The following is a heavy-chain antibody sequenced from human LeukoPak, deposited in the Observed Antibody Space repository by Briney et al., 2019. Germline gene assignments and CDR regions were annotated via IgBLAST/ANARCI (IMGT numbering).Heavy chain of an antibody. CDR1: GGSISSGSYY. CDR3: ARGGWNKFDY. Sequence: ASETLSLTCTVSGGSISSGSYYWGWIRQPPGKGLEWIGSIYYSGSTYYNPSLKSRVTISVDTSKNQFSLKLSSVTAADTAVYYCARGGWNKFDYWGQGTLVTVSS. J-gene: IGHJ4*02. V-gene: IGHV4-39*07. CDR2: IYYSGST. D-gene: IGHD3-22*01.